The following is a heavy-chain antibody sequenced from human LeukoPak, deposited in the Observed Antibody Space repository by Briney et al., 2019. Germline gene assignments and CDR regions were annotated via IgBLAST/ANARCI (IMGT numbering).Heavy chain of an antibody. V-gene: IGHV3-53*01. CDR2: IYSGGSA. J-gene: IGHJ6*02. Sequence: GGSLRLSCAASGFTVSSNYMSWVRQAPGKGLEWVSVIYSGGSAYYADSVKGRFAISRDNSKNTLYLQMNSLRAEDTAVYYCARDRMDYYDSSGYTYYYGMDVWGQGTTVTVSS. D-gene: IGHD3-22*01. CDR3: ARDRMDYYDSSGYTYYYGMDV. CDR1: GFTVSSNY.